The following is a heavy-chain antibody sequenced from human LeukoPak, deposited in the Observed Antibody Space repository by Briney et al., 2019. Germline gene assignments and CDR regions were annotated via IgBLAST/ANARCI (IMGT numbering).Heavy chain of an antibody. Sequence: PGGSLTLSCAASGFTFSSYCMHWVRQAPGKGLVWVSRINSDGSSTNYADSVKGRFTISRDNAKNTLYLQMNSLRAEDTAVYYCASNVRFGGDHWGQGTLVTVSS. CDR1: GFTFSSYC. J-gene: IGHJ4*02. D-gene: IGHD3-10*01. CDR2: INSDGSST. V-gene: IGHV3-74*01. CDR3: ASNVRFGGDH.